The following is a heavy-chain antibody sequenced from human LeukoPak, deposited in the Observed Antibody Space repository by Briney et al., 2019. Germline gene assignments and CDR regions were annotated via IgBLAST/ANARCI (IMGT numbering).Heavy chain of an antibody. D-gene: IGHD3-10*01. CDR3: ARELHDYYYMDV. Sequence: GGSLRLSCAASGFTFSSYNMIWVRQAPGKGLEWVSYISSSRGIKYYADSVKGRFTISRDNAKNSLFLQMNSLRAEDTAVYYCARELHDYYYMDVWGKGTTIAVSS. V-gene: IGHV3-48*01. CDR2: ISSSRGIK. J-gene: IGHJ6*03. CDR1: GFTFSSYN.